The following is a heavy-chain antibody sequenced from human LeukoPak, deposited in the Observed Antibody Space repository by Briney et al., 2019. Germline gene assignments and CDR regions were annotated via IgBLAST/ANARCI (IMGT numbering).Heavy chain of an antibody. Sequence: GGSLRLSCAASGFTFSSYAMTWVRQAPGKGLEWVSSISSSGGNTHYADSVKGRFIISRDTSRDTPYLQMHSLRAEDTALYYCARDGVATNDWQPDYWGQGTLVTVSS. CDR3: ARDGVATNDWQPDY. V-gene: IGHV3-23*01. J-gene: IGHJ4*02. CDR2: ISSSGGNT. CDR1: GFTFSSYA. D-gene: IGHD5-24*01.